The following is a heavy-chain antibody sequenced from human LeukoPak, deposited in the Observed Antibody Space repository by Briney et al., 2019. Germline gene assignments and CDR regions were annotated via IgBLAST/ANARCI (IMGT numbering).Heavy chain of an antibody. D-gene: IGHD3-22*01. J-gene: IGHJ3*02. CDR2: INPNSGGT. V-gene: IGHV1-2*02. CDR1: GYTFTGYY. CDR3: ARDNHYYDSSGYFPLGAFDI. Sequence: ASVKVSCKASGYTFTGYYMHWVRQAPGQGLEWMGWINPNSGGTNYAQKFQGRVTMTRDTSISTAYMELSRLRSDDTAVYYCARDNHYYDSSGYFPLGAFDIWGQGTMVTVSS.